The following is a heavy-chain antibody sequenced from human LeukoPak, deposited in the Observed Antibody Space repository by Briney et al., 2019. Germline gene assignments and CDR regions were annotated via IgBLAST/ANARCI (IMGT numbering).Heavy chain of an antibody. Sequence: SETLSLTCTVSGGSISSGSYYWGWIRQPAGRGLEGIGRIYTSGSTHYNPSLKSRVTISVDTSKNQFSLKMSSVTAADTAVYYCARDSRATRTYYYDSSGSQGYYFDYWGQGTLVTVSS. CDR1: GGSISSGSYY. V-gene: IGHV4-61*02. CDR3: ARDSRATRTYYYDSSGSQGYYFDY. CDR2: IYTSGST. D-gene: IGHD3-22*01. J-gene: IGHJ4*02.